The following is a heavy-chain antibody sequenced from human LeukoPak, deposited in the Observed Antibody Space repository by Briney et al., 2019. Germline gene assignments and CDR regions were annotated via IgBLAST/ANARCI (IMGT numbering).Heavy chain of an antibody. CDR1: GGSISSGGYY. CDR2: IYYSGST. CDR3: ARDRSGGSSIDY. Sequence: SETLSLTCTVSGGSISSGGYYWSRIRQHPGKGLEWIGYIYYSGSTYYNPSLKSRVTISVDTSKNQSSLKLSSVTAADTAVYYCARDRSGGSSIDYWGQGTLVTVSS. V-gene: IGHV4-31*03. D-gene: IGHD2-15*01. J-gene: IGHJ4*02.